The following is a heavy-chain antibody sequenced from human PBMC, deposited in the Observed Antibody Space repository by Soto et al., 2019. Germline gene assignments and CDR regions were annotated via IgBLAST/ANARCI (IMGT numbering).Heavy chain of an antibody. CDR1: GYTFTSYG. V-gene: IGHV1-18*01. D-gene: IGHD3-10*01. CDR3: ARGPLWFGELPDWFDP. CDR2: ISAYNGNT. J-gene: IGHJ5*02. Sequence: VASVKVSCKASGYTFTSYGISWVRQAPGQGLEWMGWISAYNGNTNYAQKLQGRVTMTTDTSTSTAYMELRSLRSDDTAVYYCARGPLWFGELPDWFDPWGQGTLVTVSS.